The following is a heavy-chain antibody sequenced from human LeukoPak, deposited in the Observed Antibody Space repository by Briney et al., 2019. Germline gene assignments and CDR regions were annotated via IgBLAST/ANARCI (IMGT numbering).Heavy chain of an antibody. V-gene: IGHV3-23*01. CDR2: ISGSGGST. CDR3: AKGYYYDSSGYSVAFDI. J-gene: IGHJ3*02. D-gene: IGHD3-22*01. CDR1: GFTFSSYA. Sequence: GGSLRLSCAASGFTFSSYAMSWVSQAPGKGLEWVSAISGSGGSTYYADSVKGRFTISRDNSKNTLYLQMNSLRAEDTAAYYCAKGYYYDSSGYSVAFDIWGQGTTVTVSS.